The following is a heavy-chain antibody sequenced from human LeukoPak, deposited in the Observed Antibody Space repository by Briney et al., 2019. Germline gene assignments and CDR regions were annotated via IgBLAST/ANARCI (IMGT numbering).Heavy chain of an antibody. CDR3: ARDRPIAVAGDLFDY. V-gene: IGHV4-59*01. CDR1: GGSISSYY. D-gene: IGHD6-19*01. J-gene: IGHJ4*02. Sequence: SETLSLTCTVSGGSISSYYWSWIRQPPGKGLKWIGYIYYSGSTNYNPSLKSRVTISVDTSKNQFSLKLSSVTAADTAVYYCARDRPIAVAGDLFDYWGQGTLVTVSS. CDR2: IYYSGST.